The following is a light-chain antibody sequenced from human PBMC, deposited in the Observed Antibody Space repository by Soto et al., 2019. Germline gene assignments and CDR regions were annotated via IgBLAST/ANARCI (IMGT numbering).Light chain of an antibody. J-gene: IGLJ2*01. CDR1: NSNIGRNY. CDR3: GTWDSSLSDAVI. Sequence: QSVLTQPPSVSAAPGQKVTISCSGTNSNIGRNYVAWYQQLPGTAPKLLIYDNDKRPSGIPDRFSGSKSGTSATLGITGLQTGDEADYYCGTWDSSLSDAVIFGEGTKLTVL. CDR2: DND. V-gene: IGLV1-51*01.